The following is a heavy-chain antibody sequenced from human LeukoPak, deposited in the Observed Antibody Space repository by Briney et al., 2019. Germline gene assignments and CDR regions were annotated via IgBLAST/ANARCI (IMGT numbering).Heavy chain of an antibody. CDR3: ARDQGKDPGGYFDL. V-gene: IGHV3-33*05. Sequence: PGGSLRLSCAASGFTFSTYAIHWVRQAPGKGLEWVAVISFAGGNKYYADSAKGRFTISRDNSKSTLYLQVNGLRAEDTAVYYWARDQGKDPGGYFDLWGRGTLVTVSS. D-gene: IGHD3-10*01. J-gene: IGHJ2*01. CDR1: GFTFSTYA. CDR2: ISFAGGNK.